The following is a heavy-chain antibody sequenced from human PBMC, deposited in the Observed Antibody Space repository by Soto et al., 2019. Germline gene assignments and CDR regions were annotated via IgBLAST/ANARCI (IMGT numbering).Heavy chain of an antibody. V-gene: IGHV1-2*02. J-gene: IGHJ6*02. D-gene: IGHD3-10*01. CDR3: ARNMDYYYGPGSGNGHGF. CDR2: INPKFGDT. Sequence: QVQLVQSGAEMKEPGDSVRVSCEASGYTFTSYYIHWVRQAPGQGLEWMGWINPKFGDTTYAQDFQGRVSMTRDMSISTVYLELSRLTSDATAIYYCARNMDYYYGPGSGNGHGFWGQGTTVTVFS. CDR1: GYTFTSYY.